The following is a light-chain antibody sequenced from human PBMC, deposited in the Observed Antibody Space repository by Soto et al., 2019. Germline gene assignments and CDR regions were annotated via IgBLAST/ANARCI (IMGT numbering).Light chain of an antibody. CDR3: LQDYNYPYT. Sequence: AIQMTQSPSSLSASIGDPVTITCRASQVIGTDLGWYQQKPGKAPKLLIYATSRLQRGATSRFSGSGSGTDFTLTISSLQPEDFATYYCLQDYNYPYTVGQGTKLEIK. CDR2: ATS. CDR1: QVIGTD. J-gene: IGKJ2*01. V-gene: IGKV1-6*01.